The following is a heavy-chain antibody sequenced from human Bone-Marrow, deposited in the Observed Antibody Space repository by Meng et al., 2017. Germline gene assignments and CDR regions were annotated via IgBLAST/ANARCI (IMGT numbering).Heavy chain of an antibody. CDR3: ARGPSHGGSYSDY. J-gene: IGHJ4*02. CDR2: INYSGRT. CDR1: GGSISTYY. D-gene: IGHD2-21*02. V-gene: IGHV4-59*01. Sequence: QVQLQESGPGLVKPSETLSLTCTVSGGSISTYYWSWIRQSPEKGLEWIGHINYSGRTNYIPSLRSRATISVDPSKNQFSLNLRSVTAADTAVYYCARGPSHGGSYSDYWVQGTLVTVSS.